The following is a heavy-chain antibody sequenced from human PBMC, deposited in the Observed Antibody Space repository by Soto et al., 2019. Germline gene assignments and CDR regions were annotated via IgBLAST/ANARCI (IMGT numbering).Heavy chain of an antibody. CDR1: GFTFSSYW. Sequence: EVQLVESGGGLVQPGGSLRLSCAASGFTFSSYWMHWVRQAPGKGLVWVSRINSDGRSTSYADSVKGRFTISRDNAKNTLYLQMNSLRAEDTAVHYGARVYCSGGSCYHHDYWGQGTLVTVSS. V-gene: IGHV3-74*01. J-gene: IGHJ4*02. CDR2: INSDGRST. D-gene: IGHD2-15*01. CDR3: ARVYCSGGSCYHHDY.